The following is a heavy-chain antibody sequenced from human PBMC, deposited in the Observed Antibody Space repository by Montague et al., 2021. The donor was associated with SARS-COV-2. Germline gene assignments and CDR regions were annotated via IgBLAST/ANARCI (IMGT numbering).Heavy chain of an antibody. J-gene: IGHJ6*02. CDR3: ARDSVTEGPYGMDV. Sequence: SLRLSCAASGFTFSSHAMHWVRQAPGKGLEWVAVISYDGSNKYYADSVKGRFTISRDNSKNTLYLQMNSLRAEDTAVYYCARDSVTEGPYGMDVWGQGTTVTVSS. CDR2: ISYDGSNK. V-gene: IGHV3-30*04. D-gene: IGHD2-21*02. CDR1: GFTFSSHA.